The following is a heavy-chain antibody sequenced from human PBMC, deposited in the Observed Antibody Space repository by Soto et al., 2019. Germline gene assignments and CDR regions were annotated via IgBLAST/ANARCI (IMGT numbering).Heavy chain of an antibody. Sequence: GSLRLSCAASGFTFSTYAMTWVRQTPGKGLEWVSTLSGSGDTTYYADSVKGQFTISRDNSKNTLYLQMNSLRAEDTAVYYCAKDLITPWYYDSSGYRLGAFDIWGQGTMVTVSS. CDR2: LSGSGDTT. CDR1: GFTFSTYA. D-gene: IGHD3-22*01. V-gene: IGHV3-23*01. J-gene: IGHJ3*02. CDR3: AKDLITPWYYDSSGYRLGAFDI.